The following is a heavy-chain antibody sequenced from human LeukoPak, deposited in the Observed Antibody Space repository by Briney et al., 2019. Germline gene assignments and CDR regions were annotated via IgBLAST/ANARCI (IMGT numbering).Heavy chain of an antibody. D-gene: IGHD3-10*01. CDR3: ARVSRTSMVRGIITFDY. CDR1: GGTFSSYA. J-gene: IGHJ4*02. V-gene: IGHV1-69*13. CDR2: IIPVFGTA. Sequence: SVKVSCKASGGTFSSYAINWVRQAPGQGLKWMGGIIPVFGTANYAQKFQGRVTITADESTSTAYMELSSLRSEDTAVYFCARVSRTSMVRGIITFDYWGQGTLVTVSS.